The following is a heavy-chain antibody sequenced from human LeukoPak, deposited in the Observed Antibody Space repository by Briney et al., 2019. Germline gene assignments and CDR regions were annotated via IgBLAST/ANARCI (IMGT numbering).Heavy chain of an antibody. CDR2: IYYSGST. D-gene: IGHD2-8*01. J-gene: IGHJ1*01. CDR1: GGSISSYY. CDR3: ARMGVDTEFQH. V-gene: IGHV4-59*01. Sequence: SETLSLTCTVSGGSISSYYWRWIRQPPGKGLEWIGYIYYSGSTNYNPSLKSRVTISVDTSKNQFSLKLSSVTAADTAVYYCARMGVDTEFQHWGQGTLVTVSS.